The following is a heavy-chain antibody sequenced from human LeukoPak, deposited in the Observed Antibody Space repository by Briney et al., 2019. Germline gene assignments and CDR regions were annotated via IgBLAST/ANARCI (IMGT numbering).Heavy chain of an antibody. CDR1: GGSISSGGYS. CDR2: IYHSGST. Sequence: SQTLSPTCAVSGGSISSGGYSWSWIRQPPGKGLEWIGYIYHSGSTYYNPSLKSRVTISVDRSKNQFSLKLSSVTAADTAVYYCARGTMVRGVADAFDIWGQGTMVTVSS. CDR3: ARGTMVRGVADAFDI. D-gene: IGHD3-10*01. J-gene: IGHJ3*02. V-gene: IGHV4-30-2*01.